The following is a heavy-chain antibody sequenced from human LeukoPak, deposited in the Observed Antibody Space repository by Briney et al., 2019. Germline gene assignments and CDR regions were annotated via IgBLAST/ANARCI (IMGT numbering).Heavy chain of an antibody. J-gene: IGHJ4*02. CDR3: ARDYKYAFDN. D-gene: IGHD5-24*01. V-gene: IGHV3-48*01. CDR1: GFTFSDYS. CDR2: IGIDSGNT. Sequence: GGSLRLSCAASGFTFSDYSMNWVRQAPGKGLEWISYIGIDSGNTNYADSVKGRFTISGDRAKNSLYLQMNSLRVEDTAVYYCARDYKYAFDNWGQGTLVTVSS.